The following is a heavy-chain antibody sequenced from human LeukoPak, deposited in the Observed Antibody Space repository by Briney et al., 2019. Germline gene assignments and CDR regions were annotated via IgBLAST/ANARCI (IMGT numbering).Heavy chain of an antibody. Sequence: SETLSLTCTVSGGSISSYYWSWIRQPPGKGLEWIGYIYYSGSTNYNPSLKSRVTISVDTSKNQFSLKLSSVTAADTAVYYCARGRRGDGYNLEFDYWGQGTLVTVSS. D-gene: IGHD5-24*01. CDR2: IYYSGST. CDR3: ARGRRGDGYNLEFDY. CDR1: GGSISSYY. J-gene: IGHJ4*02. V-gene: IGHV4-59*01.